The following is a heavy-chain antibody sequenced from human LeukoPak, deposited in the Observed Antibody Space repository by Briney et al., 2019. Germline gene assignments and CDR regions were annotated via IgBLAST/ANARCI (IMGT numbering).Heavy chain of an antibody. J-gene: IGHJ4*02. CDR3: AKDRDRLGEPIVYYFDY. CDR2: ISYDGNNK. V-gene: IGHV3-30*18. CDR1: GFTFSNYG. Sequence: GGSLRLSCAASGFTFSNYGMHWVRQAPGKGLEWVAVISYDGNNKYYADSVKGRFSISRDNSKNTLSLQMNSLRAEDTAVYYCAKDRDRLGEPIVYYFDYWGQGTLVTVSS. D-gene: IGHD3-16*01.